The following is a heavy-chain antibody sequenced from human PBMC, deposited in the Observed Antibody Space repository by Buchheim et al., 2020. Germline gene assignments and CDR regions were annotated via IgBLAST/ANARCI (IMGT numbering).Heavy chain of an antibody. V-gene: IGHV3-30*18. Sequence: QVQLVESGGGVVQPGRSLRLSCAASGFTFSSYGMHWVRQAPGKGLEWVAVISYDGSNKYYADSVKGRFTISRDNSKNTLYLQMNSLRAEDTAVYYCAKGGLVGATDYWGQGTL. CDR2: ISYDGSNK. D-gene: IGHD1-26*01. CDR1: GFTFSSYG. J-gene: IGHJ4*02. CDR3: AKGGLVGATDY.